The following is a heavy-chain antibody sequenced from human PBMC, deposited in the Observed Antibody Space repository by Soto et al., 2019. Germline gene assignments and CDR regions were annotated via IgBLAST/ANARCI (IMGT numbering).Heavy chain of an antibody. D-gene: IGHD3-22*01. CDR2: IYHSGRT. V-gene: IGHV4-30-2*01. J-gene: IGHJ4*02. CDR3: ARLIGYYFDY. CDR1: GGSISSGGYS. Sequence: PSEALSDTCVVPGGSISSGGYSWSWIRQVAGKGLEWIGDIYHSGRTYCNPSLKSRVTISVDRSKNQFSLKLSSVTAADTAVYYCARLIGYYFDYWGQGTLVTVSS.